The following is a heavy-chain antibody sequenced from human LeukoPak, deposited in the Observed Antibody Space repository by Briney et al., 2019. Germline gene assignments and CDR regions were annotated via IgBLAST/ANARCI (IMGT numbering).Heavy chain of an antibody. CDR2: IYYSGST. V-gene: IGHV4-59*01. CDR1: GGSFSGYY. CDR3: ARVPSSIGGVDY. D-gene: IGHD1-26*01. Sequence: SETLSLTCAVYGGSFSGYYWSWIRQPPGKGLEWIGYIYYSGSTNYNPSLKSRVTISVDTSKNQFSLKLSSVTAADTAVYYCARVPSSIGGVDYWGQGTLVTVSS. J-gene: IGHJ4*02.